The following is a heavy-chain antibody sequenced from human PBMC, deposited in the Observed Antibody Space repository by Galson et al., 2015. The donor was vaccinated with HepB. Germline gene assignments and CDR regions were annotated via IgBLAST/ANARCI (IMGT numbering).Heavy chain of an antibody. CDR2: ISSNGGST. CDR3: VKGGYSSGWLFDY. Sequence: LRLSCAASGFTFSSYAMHWVRQAPGKGLEYVSAISSNGGSTYYADSVKGRFTISRDNSKNTLYLQMSSLRAEDTAVYYCVKGGYSSGWLFDYWGQGTLVTVSS. J-gene: IGHJ4*02. CDR1: GFTFSSYA. D-gene: IGHD6-19*01. V-gene: IGHV3-64D*06.